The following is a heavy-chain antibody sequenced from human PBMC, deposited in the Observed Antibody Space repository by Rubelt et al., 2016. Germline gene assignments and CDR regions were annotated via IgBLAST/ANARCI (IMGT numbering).Heavy chain of an antibody. V-gene: IGHV3-23*04. J-gene: IGHJ4*02. Sequence: EVQLVESGGGLVQPGGSLRLSCAASGFTFSSYSMNWFRQAPGKGLEWVSAISGSCGSTYYADSVKGRFTISRDNSKNTLYLQMNSLRAEDTAVYYCASRDSYGYDYWGQGTLVTVSS. D-gene: IGHD5-18*01. CDR1: GFTFSSYS. CDR3: ASRDSYGYDY. CDR2: ISGSCGST.